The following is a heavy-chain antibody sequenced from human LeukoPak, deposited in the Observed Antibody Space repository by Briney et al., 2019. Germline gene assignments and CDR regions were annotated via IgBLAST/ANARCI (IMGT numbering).Heavy chain of an antibody. CDR2: INAGNGNT. Sequence: ASVKVSCKASGHTFTSYAMHWVRQAPGQRLEWMGWINAGNGNTKYSQKFQGRVTITRDTSASTAYMELSSLRSEDTAVYYCARAEYYYGSGSLPHYWGQGTLVTVSS. D-gene: IGHD3-10*01. V-gene: IGHV1-3*01. CDR3: ARAEYYYGSGSLPHY. J-gene: IGHJ4*02. CDR1: GHTFTSYA.